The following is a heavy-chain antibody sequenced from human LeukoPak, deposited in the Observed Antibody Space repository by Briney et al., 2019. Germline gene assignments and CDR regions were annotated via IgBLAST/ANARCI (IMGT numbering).Heavy chain of an antibody. CDR3: ARGVAEPTIFGRDWIEERNFDY. CDR2: IIPIFGTA. D-gene: IGHD3-3*01. Sequence: SVKVSCKASGRSFSSFAISWVRQAPGQGLEWMGGIIPIFGTARYAQKFQGRVTMTADESTSTAYMELSSLRSEDTAVYYCARGVAEPTIFGRDWIEERNFDYWGQGTLVTVSS. V-gene: IGHV1-69*13. J-gene: IGHJ4*02. CDR1: GRSFSSFA.